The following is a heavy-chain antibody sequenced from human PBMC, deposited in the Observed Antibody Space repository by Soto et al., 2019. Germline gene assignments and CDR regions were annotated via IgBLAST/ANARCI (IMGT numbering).Heavy chain of an antibody. CDR1: GGSISSSSYY. D-gene: IGHD6-13*01. Sequence: SETLSLTCTVSGGSISSSSYYWGWIRQPPGKGLEWIGSIYYSGSTYYNPSLKSRVTISVDTSKNQFSLKLSSVTAADTAVYYCARHNSLAAAPPVGDYWGQGTLVTVSS. CDR2: IYYSGST. CDR3: ARHNSLAAAPPVGDY. J-gene: IGHJ4*02. V-gene: IGHV4-39*01.